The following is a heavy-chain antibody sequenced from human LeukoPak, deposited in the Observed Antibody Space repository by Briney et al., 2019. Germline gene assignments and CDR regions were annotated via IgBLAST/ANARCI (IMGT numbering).Heavy chain of an antibody. Sequence: SGTLSLTCTVSDGSISSSTYYWGWIRQPPGKGLEWIGNAYYTGSTYYNPSLKSRVTISLDTSKKQLSLGLRSVTDTDTAVYYCARLDYYASGTFYHHFDYWGQGTLVTVSS. V-gene: IGHV4-39*01. CDR2: AYYTGST. J-gene: IGHJ4*02. CDR3: ARLDYYASGTFYHHFDY. D-gene: IGHD3-10*01. CDR1: DGSISSSTYY.